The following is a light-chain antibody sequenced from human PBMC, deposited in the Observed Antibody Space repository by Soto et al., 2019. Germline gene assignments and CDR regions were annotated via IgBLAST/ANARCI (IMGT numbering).Light chain of an antibody. CDR2: EVN. J-gene: IGLJ2*01. CDR3: SSYTGSNTIVV. Sequence: QSALTQPASVSGSPGQSITISCTGTSSDVGGYNFVSWYEQHPGKAPKLIIYEVNGRPSGVSDRFSGSKSGNTASLTISGLQAEDEADYYCSSYTGSNTIVVLGGGTKVTVL. CDR1: SSDVGGYNF. V-gene: IGLV2-14*01.